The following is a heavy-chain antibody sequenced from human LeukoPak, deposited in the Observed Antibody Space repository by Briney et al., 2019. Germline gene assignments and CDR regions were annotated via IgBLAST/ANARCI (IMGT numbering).Heavy chain of an antibody. CDR3: ARGYFDSGYYYGMDV. Sequence: SETLSLTCTVSGGSISSYYWSWIRQPPGKGLEWIGYIYYSGSTNYNPSLKSRVTISVDTSKNQFSLKLSSVTAADTAVYYRARGYFDSGYYYGMDVWGQGTTVTVSS. V-gene: IGHV4-59*01. CDR2: IYYSGST. D-gene: IGHD3-9*01. J-gene: IGHJ6*02. CDR1: GGSISSYY.